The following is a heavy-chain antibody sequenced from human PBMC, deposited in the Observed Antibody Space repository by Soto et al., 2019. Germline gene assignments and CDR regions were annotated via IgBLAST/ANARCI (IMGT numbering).Heavy chain of an antibody. J-gene: IGHJ3*02. CDR1: GFTFSSYA. D-gene: IGHD3-10*01. CDR3: AKDLSGDSAFDI. V-gene: IGHV3-23*01. Sequence: GGSLRLSCAASGFTFSSYAMSWVRQAPGKGLEWVSAISGSGGSTYYADSVKGRFTISRDNSKNTRYLQMNSLRAEDTAVYYCAKDLSGDSAFDIWGQGTMVTVSS. CDR2: ISGSGGST.